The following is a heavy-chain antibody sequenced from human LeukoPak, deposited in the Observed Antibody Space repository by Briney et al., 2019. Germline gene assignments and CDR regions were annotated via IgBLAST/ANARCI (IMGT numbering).Heavy chain of an antibody. CDR1: GGSISSGYY. V-gene: IGHV4-38-2*02. CDR2: IYHSGST. D-gene: IGHD3-16*01. Sequence: PSETLSLTCTVSGGSISSGYYWGWIRQPPGKGLEWIGSIYHSGSTYYNPSLKSRVTISVDTSKNQFSLKLSSVTAADTAVYYCASYTDAFDIWGQGTMVTVSS. J-gene: IGHJ3*02. CDR3: ASYTDAFDI.